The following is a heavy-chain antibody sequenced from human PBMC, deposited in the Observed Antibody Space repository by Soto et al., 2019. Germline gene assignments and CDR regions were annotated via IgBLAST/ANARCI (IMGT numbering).Heavy chain of an antibody. D-gene: IGHD7-27*01. V-gene: IGHV1-46*01. J-gene: IGHJ4*02. Sequence: QVQLVQSGAEVKKPGASVKVSCKTSGYTFSTYYIHWVLQAPGQGLDWIGIINPSDGSTGYTRNFQGRLTMTRDTSTSTVYMELGSLRSEDMAVYYCARTRVSGPSDWGELGYGGQGTLVIVSS. CDR2: INPSDGST. CDR1: GYTFSTYY. CDR3: ARTRVSGPSDWGELGY.